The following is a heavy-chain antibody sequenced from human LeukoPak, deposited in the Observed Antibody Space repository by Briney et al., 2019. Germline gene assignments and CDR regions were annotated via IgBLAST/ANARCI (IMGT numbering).Heavy chain of an antibody. V-gene: IGHV1-46*01. J-gene: IGHJ6*03. D-gene: IGHD3-10*01. CDR2: INPAGGRT. CDR1: GYIFITYY. CDR3: ARGDGDDYYYDMDV. Sequence: ASVKLSRKASGYIFITYYIHWVRQARAQGSEWVGMINPAGGRTVYAQKFPGSVTMSTDTSTSTVSMELSSLRPEDTAVYYCARGDGDDYYYDMDVWGKGTTVTVSS.